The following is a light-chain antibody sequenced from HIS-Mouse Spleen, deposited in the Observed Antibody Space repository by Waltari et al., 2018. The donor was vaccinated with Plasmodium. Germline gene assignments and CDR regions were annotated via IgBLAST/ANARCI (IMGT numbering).Light chain of an antibody. CDR3: QQYNNWSFT. J-gene: IGKJ3*01. CDR2: DAS. CDR1: QSVSSY. Sequence: EIVLTQSPATLSLSPGARATLSCRASQSVSSYLAWYQQKPGQAPRLLIYDASNRATGIPARFSGSGSGTDFTLTISSLEPEDFAVYYCQQYNNWSFTFGPGTKVDIK. V-gene: IGKV3-11*01.